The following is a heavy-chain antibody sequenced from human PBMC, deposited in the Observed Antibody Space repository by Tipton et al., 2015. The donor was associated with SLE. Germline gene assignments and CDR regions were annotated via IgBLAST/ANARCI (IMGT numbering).Heavy chain of an antibody. CDR2: ISWNSGSI. CDR3: AIPWGQQFEYFQP. Sequence: SLRLSCAASGFTFDDYAMHWVRQAPGKGLEWVSGISWNSGSIGYADSVKGRFTISRDNAKNSLYLQMNSLRAEDTALYYCAIPWGQQFEYFQPWGQGTLVTVSS. CDR1: GFTFDDYA. J-gene: IGHJ1*01. V-gene: IGHV3-9*01. D-gene: IGHD6-13*01.